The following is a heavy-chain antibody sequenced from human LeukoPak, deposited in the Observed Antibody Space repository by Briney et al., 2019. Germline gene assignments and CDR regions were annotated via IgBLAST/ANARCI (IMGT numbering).Heavy chain of an antibody. CDR2: IYPGDSDT. D-gene: IGHD2-2*01. CDR1: GYSFTSYW. CDR3: ASAYCSSTSCYPFDY. V-gene: IGHV5-51*01. Sequence: GESLKISCKGSGYSFTSYWIGWVRQMPGKGLEWMGIIYPGDSDTRYSPSFQGQVTISADKSISTAYLQWSSLKASDTAMYYCASAYCSSTSCYPFDYWGQGTLVTVSS. J-gene: IGHJ4*02.